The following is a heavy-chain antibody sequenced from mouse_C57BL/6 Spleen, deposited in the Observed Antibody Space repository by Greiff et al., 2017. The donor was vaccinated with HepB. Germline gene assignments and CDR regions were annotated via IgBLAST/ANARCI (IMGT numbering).Heavy chain of an antibody. CDR1: GYAFSSYW. CDR2: IYPGDGDT. D-gene: IGHD2-10*02. J-gene: IGHJ2*01. Sequence: VQLKESGAELVKPGASVKISCKASGYAFSSYWMNWVKQRPGKGLEWIGQIYPGDGDTNYNGKFKGKATLTADKSSSTAYMQLSSLTSEDSAVYFCASSYGTYYFDCWGQGTTLTVSS. CDR3: ASSYGTYYFDC. V-gene: IGHV1-80*01.